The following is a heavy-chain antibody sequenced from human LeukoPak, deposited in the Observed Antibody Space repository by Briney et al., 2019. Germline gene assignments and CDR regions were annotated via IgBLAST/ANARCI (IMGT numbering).Heavy chain of an antibody. Sequence: LVKVSCKASGFIFSSSAVQWVRQARGQRLEWIGWIVVGSGNTNYAQNFQERVTITRGMSTSTAYMELSSLRSEDTAVYYCVADCYGDCIDWGQGTRVTVSS. CDR3: VADCYGDCID. D-gene: IGHD4-17*01. CDR2: IVVGSGNT. CDR1: GFIFSSSA. J-gene: IGHJ4*02. V-gene: IGHV1-58*01.